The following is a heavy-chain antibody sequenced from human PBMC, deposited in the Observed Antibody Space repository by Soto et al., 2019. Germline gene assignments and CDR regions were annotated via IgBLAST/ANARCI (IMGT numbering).Heavy chain of an antibody. V-gene: IGHV3-33*01. Sequence: QVQLVESGGGVVQPGRSLRLSCAASGFTFSSYGMHWVRQAPGKGLEWVAVIWYDGSNKYYADSVKGRFTISRDNSKNTVYLQMNSLRAEDTAVYYCAREYCSGGSCSYFDYWGQGTLVTVSS. CDR2: IWYDGSNK. J-gene: IGHJ4*02. CDR1: GFTFSSYG. D-gene: IGHD2-15*01. CDR3: AREYCSGGSCSYFDY.